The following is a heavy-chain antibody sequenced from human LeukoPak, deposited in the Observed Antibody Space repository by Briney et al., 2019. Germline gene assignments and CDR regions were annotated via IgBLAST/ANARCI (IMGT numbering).Heavy chain of an antibody. D-gene: IGHD3-10*01. CDR1: GGTFSSYA. CDR3: ARVPLDRNYYACGYFDY. Sequence: ASVKVSCKASGGTFSSYAISWVRQAPGQGLEWMGGIIPILGTANYAQKFQGRVTITADESTSTAYMELSSLRSEDTAVYYCARVPLDRNYYACGYFDYWGQGTLVTVSS. J-gene: IGHJ4*02. V-gene: IGHV1-69*13. CDR2: IIPILGTA.